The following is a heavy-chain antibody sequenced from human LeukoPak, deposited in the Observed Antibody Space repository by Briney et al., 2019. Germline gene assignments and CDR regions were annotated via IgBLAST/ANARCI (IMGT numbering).Heavy chain of an antibody. CDR2: IYWNDDK. Sequence: ESGPTLVNPTQTLTLTCTFSGFSLTTSGVGVGWIRQPPGKALEWLALIYWNDDKRYSPSLKSRLTITKDTSKNQVVLTMTNMDPVDTATYYCAHPVPLGYCNSATCLNWFDPWGQGTLVTVSS. CDR1: GFSLTTSGVG. V-gene: IGHV2-5*01. J-gene: IGHJ5*02. D-gene: IGHD2-2*01. CDR3: AHPVPLGYCNSATCLNWFDP.